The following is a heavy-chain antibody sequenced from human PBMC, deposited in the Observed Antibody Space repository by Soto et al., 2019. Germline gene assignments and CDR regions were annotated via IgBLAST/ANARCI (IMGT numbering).Heavy chain of an antibody. Sequence: QLQLQESGSGLVKPSQTLSLTCAVSGGSISSGGYSWSWIRQPPGKGLEWIGYIYHDGSAYYNPSLKSRVSISVDRSKNQFSLKLSSVTAADTAVYYCARTVVVVPSDIESRGASDWFDPWGQGTLVTVSS. V-gene: IGHV4-30-2*01. J-gene: IGHJ5*02. CDR3: ARTVVVVPSDIESRGASDWFDP. CDR2: IYHDGSA. D-gene: IGHD2-15*01. CDR1: GGSISSGGYS.